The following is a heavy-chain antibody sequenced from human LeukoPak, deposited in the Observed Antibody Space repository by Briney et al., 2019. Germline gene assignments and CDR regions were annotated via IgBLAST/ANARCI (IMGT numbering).Heavy chain of an antibody. D-gene: IGHD3-9*01. V-gene: IGHV4-59*01. Sequence: PSETLSLTCTVSGGSISSYYWSWIRQPPGKGLEWIGYIYYSGSTNYNPSLKSRVTISVDTSKNQFSLKLSSVTAADTAVYYCASRRYDILTRYSWFDPWGQGTLVTVSS. J-gene: IGHJ5*02. CDR2: IYYSGST. CDR3: ASRRYDILTRYSWFDP. CDR1: GGSISSYY.